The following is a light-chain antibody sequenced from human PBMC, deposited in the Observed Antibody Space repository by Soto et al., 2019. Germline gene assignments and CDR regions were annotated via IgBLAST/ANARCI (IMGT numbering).Light chain of an antibody. J-gene: IGKJ1*01. CDR3: QHYNSYSEA. Sequence: DIQMTQSPSSLSASVGDRVTITCRASQNIRIYLNWYQQKPGKAPKVLINAASSLQSGVPSRFSGIGSGTDFTLTISSLQPDDFATYYCQHYNSYSEAFGQGTKVDI. CDR2: AAS. V-gene: IGKV1-39*01. CDR1: QNIRIY.